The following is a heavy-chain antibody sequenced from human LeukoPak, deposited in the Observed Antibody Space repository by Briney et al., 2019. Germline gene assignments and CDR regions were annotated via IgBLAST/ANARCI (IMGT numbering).Heavy chain of an antibody. CDR2: IYYSGST. D-gene: IGHD6-13*01. J-gene: IGHJ4*02. CDR3: ARELIAAALDY. CDR1: GGSISSGGYY. Sequence: PSETLSLTCAVSGGSISSGGYYWSWIRQHPGKGLEWIGYIYYSGSTYYNPSLKSRVTISVDTSKNQFSLKLSSVTAADTAVYYCARELIAAALDYWGQGTLVTVSS. V-gene: IGHV4-31*11.